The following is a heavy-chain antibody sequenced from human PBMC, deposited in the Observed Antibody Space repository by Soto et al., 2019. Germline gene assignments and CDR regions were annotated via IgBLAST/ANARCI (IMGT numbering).Heavy chain of an antibody. CDR3: ARGLKQIVTYYYYYGMDV. CDR2: INPNSGGT. D-gene: IGHD6-6*01. V-gene: IGHV1-2*04. Sequence: ASVKVSCKASGYTFTGYYMHWVRQAPGQGLEWMGWINPNSGGTNYAQKFQGWVTMTRDTSISTAYMELSRLRSDDTAVYYCARGLKQIVTYYYYYGMDVWGQGTTVTVSS. CDR1: GYTFTGYY. J-gene: IGHJ6*02.